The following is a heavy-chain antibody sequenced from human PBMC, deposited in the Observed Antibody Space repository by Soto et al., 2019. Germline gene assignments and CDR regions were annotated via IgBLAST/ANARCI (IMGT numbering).Heavy chain of an antibody. J-gene: IGHJ6*02. CDR3: ARGATSQLNYYYGMDV. V-gene: IGHV5-10-1*01. D-gene: IGHD1-26*01. CDR1: GYSFTSYW. CDR2: IDPSDSYT. Sequence: GESLKISCKGSGYSFTSYWISWVRQMPGKGLEWMGRIDPSDSYTNYSPSFQGHVTISADKSISTAYLQWSNLKASDTAMYYCARGATSQLNYYYGMDVWGQGTTVTVSS.